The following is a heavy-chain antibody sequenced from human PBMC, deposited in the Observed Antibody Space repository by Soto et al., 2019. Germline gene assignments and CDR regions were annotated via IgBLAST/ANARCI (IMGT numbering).Heavy chain of an antibody. CDR2: INPSGGST. CDR3: AARPYCSGGSCSLPFDY. V-gene: IGHV1-46*01. CDR1: GYTFTSYY. D-gene: IGHD2-15*01. J-gene: IGHJ4*02. Sequence: SSVKVSCKASGYTFTSYYMHWVRQAPGQGLEWMGIINPSGGSTSYAQKFQGRVTITADESTSTAYMELSSLRSEDTAVYYCAARPYCSGGSCSLPFDYWGQGTLVTVSS.